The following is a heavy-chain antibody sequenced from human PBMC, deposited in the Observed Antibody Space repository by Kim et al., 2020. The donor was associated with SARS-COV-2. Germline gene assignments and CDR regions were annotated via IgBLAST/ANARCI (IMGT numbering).Heavy chain of an antibody. J-gene: IGHJ5*02. CDR3: ASLPTYDILTGYS. Sequence: YNPSLKSRVTISVDTSKNQFSLKLSSVTAADTAVYYCASLPTYDILTGYSWGQGTLVTVSS. V-gene: IGHV4-31*02. D-gene: IGHD3-9*01.